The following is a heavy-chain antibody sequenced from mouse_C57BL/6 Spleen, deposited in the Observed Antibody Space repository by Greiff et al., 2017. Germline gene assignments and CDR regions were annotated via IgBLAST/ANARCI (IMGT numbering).Heavy chain of an antibody. CDR3: ARHDWDGYFDY. D-gene: IGHD4-1*01. CDR1: GFTFSSYT. Sequence: EVQVVESGGGLVKPGGSLKLSCAASGFTFSSYTMSWVRQTPEKRLEWVATISGGGGNTYYPDSVKGRFTLSRDNATNTLYLQMSSLGSEDTALYYCARHDWDGYFDYWGQGTTLTVSS. V-gene: IGHV5-9*01. J-gene: IGHJ2*01. CDR2: ISGGGGNT.